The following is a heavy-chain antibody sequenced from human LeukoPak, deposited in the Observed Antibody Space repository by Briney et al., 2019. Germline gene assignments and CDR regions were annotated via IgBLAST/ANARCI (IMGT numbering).Heavy chain of an antibody. CDR3: ARASPKYCTNGVCPWFDP. J-gene: IGHJ5*02. Sequence: SETLSLTCTVSGGSISSGGYYWSWIRQHPGKGLEWIGYIYYSGSTYYNPSLKSRVTISVDTSKNQFSLKLSSVTVADTAVYYCARASPKYCTNGVCPWFDPWGQGTLVTVSS. CDR1: GGSISSGGYY. V-gene: IGHV4-31*03. D-gene: IGHD2-8*01. CDR2: IYYSGST.